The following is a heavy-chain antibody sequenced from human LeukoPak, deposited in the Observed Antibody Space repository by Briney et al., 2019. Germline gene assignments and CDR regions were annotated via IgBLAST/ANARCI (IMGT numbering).Heavy chain of an antibody. CDR1: GFNFYTYW. CDR2: ISYDGSNK. J-gene: IGHJ6*02. D-gene: IGHD3-9*01. CDR3: AKAPYEVRYFDPSYYYYGMDV. V-gene: IGHV3-30*18. Sequence: GGSLRLSCAASGFNFYTYWMAWVRQAPGKGLEWVAVISYDGSNKYYADSVKGRFTISRDNSKNTLYLQMNSLRAEDTAVYYCAKAPYEVRYFDPSYYYYGMDVWGQGTTVTVSS.